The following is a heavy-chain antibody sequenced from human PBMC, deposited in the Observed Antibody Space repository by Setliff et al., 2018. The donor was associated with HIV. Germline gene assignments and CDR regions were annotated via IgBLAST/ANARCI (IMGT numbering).Heavy chain of an antibody. CDR1: GASIRGHY. D-gene: IGHD3-3*01. J-gene: IGHJ4*02. Sequence: KTSETLSLTCSVSGASIRGHYWSWIRQSPGKGLEWIGNIYYSGNTNYNPSFKSRVTISVDTSKNQFSLRVNSVTAADTAVYYCARQMTIPGVAVTPVDYWGQGALVTVSS. V-gene: IGHV4-59*08. CDR3: ARQMTIPGVAVTPVDY. CDR2: IYYSGNT.